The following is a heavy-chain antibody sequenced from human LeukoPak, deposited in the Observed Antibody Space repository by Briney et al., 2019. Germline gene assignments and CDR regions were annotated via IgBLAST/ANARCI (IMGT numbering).Heavy chain of an antibody. CDR1: GFTFDDYA. J-gene: IGHJ6*02. CDR3: AKDYYGSGSYYYGMDV. CDR2: TSWNSGSI. V-gene: IGHV3-9*01. Sequence: GRSLRLSCAASGFTFDDYAMHWVQQAPGKGLEWVAGTSWNSGSIGYADSVKGRFTISRHNAKTSLYLQMNSLRAEDTALYYCAKDYYGSGSYYYGMDVWGQGTTVTASS. D-gene: IGHD3-10*01.